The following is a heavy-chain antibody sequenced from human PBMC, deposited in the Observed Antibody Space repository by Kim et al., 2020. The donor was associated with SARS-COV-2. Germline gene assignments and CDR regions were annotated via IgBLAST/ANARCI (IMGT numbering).Heavy chain of an antibody. CDR1: GFTFSSYA. J-gene: IGHJ6*02. Sequence: GGSLRLSCAASGFTFSSYAMHWVRQAPGQRLEWMGWINAGNGNTKYSQKFQGRVTINRDTSASTVYMDLSSLTSEDTAVYYCARGYYGPAGGMDVWGQGTTVTVSS. CDR2: INAGNGNT. V-gene: IGHV1-3*01. CDR3: ARGYYGPAGGMDV. D-gene: IGHD3-10*01.